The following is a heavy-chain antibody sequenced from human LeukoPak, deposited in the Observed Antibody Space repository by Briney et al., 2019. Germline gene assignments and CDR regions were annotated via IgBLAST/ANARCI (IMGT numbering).Heavy chain of an antibody. J-gene: IGHJ4*02. Sequence: GGSLRLSFAASGFTFSSYSMNWVRQAPGKGLEWVSYISSSSSAIYYADSVKGRFTISRDNAKNSLYLQVNSLRDEDTAVYYCARDLPPGSTGWYLGYWGQGTLVTVSS. CDR1: GFTFSSYS. D-gene: IGHD6-19*01. CDR3: ARDLPPGSTGWYLGY. V-gene: IGHV3-48*02. CDR2: ISSSSSAI.